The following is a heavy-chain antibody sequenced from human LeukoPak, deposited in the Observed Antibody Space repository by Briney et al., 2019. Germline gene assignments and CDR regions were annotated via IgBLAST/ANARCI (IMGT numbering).Heavy chain of an antibody. CDR2: IYHSGST. D-gene: IGHD6-19*01. CDR1: GGSISTYY. J-gene: IGHJ4*02. Sequence: SETLSLTCTVSGGSISTYYWNWIRQPPGKGLEWIGYIYHSGSTNYNPSLQSRVTVSVDTSKNQFSLKLSSVTAADTAVYYCAREESVAGTTGDYWGQGTLVTVSS. V-gene: IGHV4-59*12. CDR3: AREESVAGTTGDY.